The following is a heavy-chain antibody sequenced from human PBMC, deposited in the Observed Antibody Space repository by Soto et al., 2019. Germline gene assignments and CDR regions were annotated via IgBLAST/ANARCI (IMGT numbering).Heavy chain of an antibody. CDR2: IYHSGST. CDR3: ARGYSSSWYDPEYYFDY. V-gene: IGHV4-4*02. D-gene: IGHD6-13*01. Sequence: KTSETLSLTCAVSGGSISSSNWWSWVRQPPGKGLEWIGEIYHSGSTNYNPSLKSRVTTSVDKSKNQFSLKLSSVTAADTAVYYCARGYSSSWYDPEYYFDYWGQRTLVTVSS. CDR1: GGSISSSNW. J-gene: IGHJ4*02.